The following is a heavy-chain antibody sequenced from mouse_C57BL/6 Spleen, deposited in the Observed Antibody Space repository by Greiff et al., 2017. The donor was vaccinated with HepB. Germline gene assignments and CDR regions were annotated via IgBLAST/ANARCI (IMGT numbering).Heavy chain of an antibody. V-gene: IGHV5-16*01. CDR3: ARESYYDYDEYYFDY. CDR2: INYDGSST. J-gene: IGHJ2*01. D-gene: IGHD2-4*01. CDR1: GFTFSDYY. Sequence: EVKLMESEGGLVQPGSSMKLSCTASGFTFSDYYMAWVRQVPEKGLEWVANINYDGSSTYYLDSLKSRFIISRDNAKNILYLQMSSLKSEDTATYYCARESYYDYDEYYFDYWGQGTTLTVSS.